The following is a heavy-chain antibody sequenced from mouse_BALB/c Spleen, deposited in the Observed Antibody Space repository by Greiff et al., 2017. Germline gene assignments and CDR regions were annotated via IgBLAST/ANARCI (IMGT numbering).Heavy chain of an antibody. V-gene: IGHV5-4*02. CDR2: ISDGGSYT. Sequence: EVHLVESGGGLVKPGGSLKLSCAASGFTFSDYYMYWVRQTPEKRLEWVATISDGGSYTYYPDSVKGRFTISRDNAKNNLYLQMSSLKSEDTAMYYCARDKDYRSAWFAYWGQGTLFTVSA. CDR3: ARDKDYRSAWFAY. D-gene: IGHD2-14*01. J-gene: IGHJ3*01. CDR1: GFTFSDYY.